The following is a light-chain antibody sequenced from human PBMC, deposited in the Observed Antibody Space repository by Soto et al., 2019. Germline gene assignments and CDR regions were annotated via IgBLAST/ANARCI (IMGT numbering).Light chain of an antibody. Sequence: QSALTQPASLSGSPGQSITISCTGTSSDIGAYDYVSWFQQHPGKAPKLMISEVNNRPSGVSNRFSGSKSGNTAYLTISGLQAEDEADYYCISYAGSDNLVFGTGTKVTVL. CDR3: ISYAGSDNLV. J-gene: IGLJ1*01. CDR1: SSDIGAYDY. CDR2: EVN. V-gene: IGLV2-14*01.